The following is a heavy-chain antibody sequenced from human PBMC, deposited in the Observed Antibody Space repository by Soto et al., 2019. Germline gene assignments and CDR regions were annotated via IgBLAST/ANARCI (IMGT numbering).Heavy chain of an antibody. Sequence: GGSLRLSCAASGFTVSSNYMSWVRQAPGKGLEWVSVIYSGGSTYYADSVKGRFTISRDNSKNTLYLQMNSLRAGDTAVYYCARDRGSSSWYYYYYGMDVWGQGTTVTAP. D-gene: IGHD6-13*01. CDR1: GFTVSSNY. V-gene: IGHV3-53*01. CDR2: IYSGGST. CDR3: ARDRGSSSWYYYYYGMDV. J-gene: IGHJ6*02.